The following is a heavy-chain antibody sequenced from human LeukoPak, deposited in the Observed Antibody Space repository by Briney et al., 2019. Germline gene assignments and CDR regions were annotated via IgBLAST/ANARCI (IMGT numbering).Heavy chain of an antibody. Sequence: TGGSLRLSCAASGFTFSSFWMSWVRQAPGKGLEWVANIKEDGSEKYYVDSMKGRFTISRDNAKNSLYLQMNSLRAEDTAVYYCARSSAREYCSSTTCYLIGAFDIWXXXTXVXVSS. CDR1: GFTFSSFW. CDR2: IKEDGSEK. V-gene: IGHV3-7*01. J-gene: IGHJ3*02. CDR3: ARSSAREYCSSTTCYLIGAFDI. D-gene: IGHD2-2*01.